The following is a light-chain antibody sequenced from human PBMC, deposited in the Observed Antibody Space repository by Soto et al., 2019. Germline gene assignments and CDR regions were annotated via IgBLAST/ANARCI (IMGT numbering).Light chain of an antibody. V-gene: IGLV2-23*02. CDR3: LSYAGNSIWL. CDR1: RSDVGSYNS. Sequence: QSVLTQPASVSGSPGQSITISCTGTRSDVGSYNSIAWYQQHPGKAPRVVIFKVTKRPSGISDRFSGSKSGYTASLRISGLQAEDEADYFCLSYAGNSIWLFGGGTKVTVL. CDR2: KVT. J-gene: IGLJ2*01.